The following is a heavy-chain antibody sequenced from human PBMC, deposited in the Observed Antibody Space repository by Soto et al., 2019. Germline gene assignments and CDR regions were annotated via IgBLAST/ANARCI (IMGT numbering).Heavy chain of an antibody. CDR3: AKDRSLGGSGSYGFDY. J-gene: IGHJ4*02. Sequence: GGSLRLSCAASGFTFDDYAMHWVRQAPGKGLEWVSGISWNSNSIDYADSVKGRFTISRDNAKDSLYLQINSLRPEDTALYFCAKDRSLGGSGSYGFDYWGQGTLVTVSS. CDR1: GFTFDDYA. CDR2: ISWNSNSI. D-gene: IGHD3-10*01. V-gene: IGHV3-9*01.